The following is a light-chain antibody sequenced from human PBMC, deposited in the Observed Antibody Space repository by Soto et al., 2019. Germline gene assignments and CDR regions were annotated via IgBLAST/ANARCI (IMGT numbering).Light chain of an antibody. CDR1: QTVTNRY. CDR2: AAS. J-gene: IGKJ1*01. V-gene: IGKV3-20*01. Sequence: ETVLTPSPGTLSLSPGERATLPCRASQTVTNRYVAWYQHRPGQAPRVLIYAASNRTPGIPDRFSGSASGTEFTLTISRLEPEDFAVYYCQQYGNSPWTFGQGTKVDIK. CDR3: QQYGNSPWT.